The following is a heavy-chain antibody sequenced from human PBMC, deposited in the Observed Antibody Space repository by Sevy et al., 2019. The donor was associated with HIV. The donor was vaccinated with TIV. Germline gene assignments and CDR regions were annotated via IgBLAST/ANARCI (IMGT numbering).Heavy chain of an antibody. Sequence: GESLKISCAASGFTFSDYYMSWIRQAPGEGLEWVSYISSSGSTIYYADSVKGRFTISRDNAKNSLYLQMNSLRAEDTAVYYCARGTGSSGWYFDYYGMDVWGQGTTVTVSS. D-gene: IGHD6-19*01. CDR3: ARGTGSSGWYFDYYGMDV. CDR2: ISSSGSTI. V-gene: IGHV3-11*01. J-gene: IGHJ6*02. CDR1: GFTFSDYY.